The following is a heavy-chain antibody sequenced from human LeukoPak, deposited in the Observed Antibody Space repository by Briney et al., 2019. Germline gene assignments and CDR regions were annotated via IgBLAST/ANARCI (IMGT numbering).Heavy chain of an antibody. CDR2: ISGNGGST. V-gene: IGHV3-23*01. CDR1: GFIFSNYA. D-gene: IGHD6-6*01. J-gene: IGHJ6*03. CDR3: AKLVTGRPSGYMDV. Sequence: GGSLRLSCAAPGFIFSNYAMSWVRQAPGKGLEWVSGISGNGGSTSYADSVKGRFTISRDNSKNTLYVQMNSLRAGDTAVYYCAKLVTGRPSGYMDVWGKGTTVTVSS.